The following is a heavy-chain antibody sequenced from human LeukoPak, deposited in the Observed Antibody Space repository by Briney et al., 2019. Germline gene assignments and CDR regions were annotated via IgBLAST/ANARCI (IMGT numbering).Heavy chain of an antibody. CDR2: IYYSGST. V-gene: IGHV4-61*01. J-gene: IGHJ3*02. D-gene: IGHD3-22*01. CDR1: GGSISSSSYY. Sequence: PSETLSLTCKVSGGSISSSSYYWSWIRQPPGKGLEWIGYIYYSGSTNYNPSLKSRVTISVDTSKNQFSLKLSSVTAADTAVYYCAREDSRGAFDIWGQGTMVTVSS. CDR3: AREDSRGAFDI.